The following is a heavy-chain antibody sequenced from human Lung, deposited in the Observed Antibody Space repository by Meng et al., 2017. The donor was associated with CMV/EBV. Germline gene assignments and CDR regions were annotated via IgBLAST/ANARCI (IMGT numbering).Heavy chain of an antibody. CDR3: AKGFYNYDTGFDY. V-gene: IGHV3-23*01. CDR1: GFNFAAYA. D-gene: IGHD3-16*01. J-gene: IGHJ4*02. CDR2: ISASGGST. Sequence: AASGFNFAAYAMIGVRQAPGKGLEWVSGISASGGSTYYADSVKGRFTISRDNSKNTLYLEMGTLRAEDTAVYYCAKGFYNYDTGFDYWGQGTLVTVSS.